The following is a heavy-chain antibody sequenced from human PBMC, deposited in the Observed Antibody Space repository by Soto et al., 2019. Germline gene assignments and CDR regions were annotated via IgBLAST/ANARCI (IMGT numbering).Heavy chain of an antibody. CDR1: GFTVGSYA. CDR3: ARVSGYHYGMDV. CDR2: SSGSGDET. J-gene: IGHJ6*02. V-gene: IGHV3-23*01. Sequence: GGSLRLSCAASGFTVGSYAMTWVRQAPGKGLEWVSGSSGSGDETYYADSVKGRFTVSRDNSKNTLYLQMNSLRAEDTALYYCARVSGYHYGMDVWGQGTTVTVSS. D-gene: IGHD2-15*01.